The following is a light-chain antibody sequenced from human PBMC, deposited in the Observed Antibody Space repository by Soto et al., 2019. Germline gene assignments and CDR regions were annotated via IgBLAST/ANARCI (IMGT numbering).Light chain of an antibody. J-gene: IGKJ4*01. CDR2: KAS. Sequence: DSQMTQYPSTLSASIGDRVTITCRAGQSISSWLAWYQQKPGKAPKLLISKASTLQSGVPPRFSGSGSGTEFALSSSSLQPDSFATYYCQLYESYPMTFGGGTKVEIK. V-gene: IGKV1-5*03. CDR1: QSISSW. CDR3: QLYESYPMT.